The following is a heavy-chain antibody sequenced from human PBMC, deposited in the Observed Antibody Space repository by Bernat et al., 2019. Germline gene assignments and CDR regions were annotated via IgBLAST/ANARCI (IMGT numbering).Heavy chain of an antibody. D-gene: IGHD1-26*01. CDR1: GYSISTSNYY. Sequence: QQQLQESGPGLVKPSETLSLPCTVSGYSISTSNYYWAWVRQPPGKGLEWIGTIYFTGIAYYSPSFKSQVTISIDTSKNQYSLNLHSVTAADTAVYYCTSHSASTGGMDVWGQGATVTVSS. CDR2: IYFTGIA. CDR3: TSHSASTGGMDV. V-gene: IGHV4-39*01. J-gene: IGHJ6*02.